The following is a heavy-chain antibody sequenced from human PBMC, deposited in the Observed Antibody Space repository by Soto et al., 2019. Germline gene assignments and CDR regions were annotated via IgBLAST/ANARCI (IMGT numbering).Heavy chain of an antibody. CDR1: GLSLSTSGEA. CDR2: IYWDDDK. V-gene: IGHV2-5*02. D-gene: IGHD3-10*02. Sequence: QITLKESGPTLVKPTQTLTLTCTFSGLSLSTSGEAVGWIRQPPGKALEWLALIYWDDDKRYNPTLKTRLTSTNDTSKNHVVLTLTNMDPVDTATYYCAHYVSTSPAGWFDPWGQGILVTVSS. CDR3: AHYVSTSPAGWFDP. J-gene: IGHJ5*02.